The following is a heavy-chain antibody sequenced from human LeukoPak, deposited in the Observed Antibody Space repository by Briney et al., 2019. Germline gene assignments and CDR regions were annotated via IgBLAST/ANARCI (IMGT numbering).Heavy chain of an antibody. Sequence: GGSLRLSCAATGFTFSSHAMSWARQAPGKGLEWVSSINSNSNYMSYADSVKGRFTISRDNAKNSLYLQMTSLRAEDTAVYYCARSEFEAFDMWGQGTMVTVSS. D-gene: IGHD3-10*01. CDR2: INSNSNYM. V-gene: IGHV3-21*01. CDR1: GFTFSSHA. CDR3: ARSEFEAFDM. J-gene: IGHJ3*02.